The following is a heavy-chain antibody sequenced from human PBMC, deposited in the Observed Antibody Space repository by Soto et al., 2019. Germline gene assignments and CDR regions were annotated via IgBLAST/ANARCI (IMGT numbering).Heavy chain of an antibody. J-gene: IGHJ5*02. D-gene: IGHD3-10*01. CDR1: GFAFGTTD. Sequence: QLLQSGGGLVQPGGSLTLSCAASGFAFGTTDMSWVCQAPGEGLEWVSTIDGSGGITYYAYSVQGRFTISRDNSRKTVYLQMNSLRGDDTALYYCVKNSGWFNTWGQGALVTVSS. V-gene: IGHV3-23*01. CDR3: VKNSGWFNT. CDR2: IDGSGGIT.